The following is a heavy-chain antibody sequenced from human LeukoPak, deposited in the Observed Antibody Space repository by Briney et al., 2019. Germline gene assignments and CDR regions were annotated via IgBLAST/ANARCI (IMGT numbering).Heavy chain of an antibody. V-gene: IGHV4-30-4*01. Sequence: SETLSLTCAVSGGSISSGDYYWNWIRQPPGKGLEWIGYIYYSGSTYYNPSLKSRVTISVDMSKNQFSLKLSSVIAADTAVYYCARGLTRFDPWGQGTLVTVSS. J-gene: IGHJ5*02. D-gene: IGHD6-19*01. CDR3: ARGLTRFDP. CDR1: GGSISSGDYY. CDR2: IYYSGST.